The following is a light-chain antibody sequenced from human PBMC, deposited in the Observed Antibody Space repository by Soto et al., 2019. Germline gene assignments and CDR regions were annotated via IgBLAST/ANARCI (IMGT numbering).Light chain of an antibody. CDR3: QQYGSSPT. CDR2: GAS. V-gene: IGKV3-20*01. CDR1: QSVTSSY. J-gene: IGKJ5*01. Sequence: EIVLTQSPGTLSLSPGERATVSCRASQSVTSSYLAWYKQKPGQAPRPPIYGASSRATGIPDRFRGRGSGTDFTLPISRLEPEDFAVYYCQQYGSSPTFGQGTRLEIK.